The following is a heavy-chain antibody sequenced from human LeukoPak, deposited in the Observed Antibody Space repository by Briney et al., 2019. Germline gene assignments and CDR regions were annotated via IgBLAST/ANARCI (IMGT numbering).Heavy chain of an antibody. Sequence: RPGGSLRLSCVASGFTFNNYAMSWVRQAPGQGLEWVSTVSVNDGTTYYADSVKGRFTISGDNSKNTVYLQMNSLRAEDTAVYYCAKTGQFDYWGQGTLVTVSS. J-gene: IGHJ4*02. V-gene: IGHV3-23*01. CDR2: VSVNDGTT. CDR3: AKTGQFDY. CDR1: GFTFNNYA.